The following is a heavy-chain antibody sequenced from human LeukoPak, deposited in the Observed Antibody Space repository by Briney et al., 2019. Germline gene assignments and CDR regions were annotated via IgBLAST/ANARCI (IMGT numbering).Heavy chain of an antibody. CDR3: AREAIFGVVREYYFDL. V-gene: IGHV1-46*01. Sequence: ASVKVSCKASGYTFTRYHIHWVRQAPGQGLEWMGVINPSGGSATYAQKFRGRVTLTRDTSTTTVYMEVNSLRSDDTAVYYCAREAIFGVVREYYFDLWGQGTLVTVS. CDR2: INPSGGSA. J-gene: IGHJ4*02. D-gene: IGHD3-3*01. CDR1: GYTFTRYH.